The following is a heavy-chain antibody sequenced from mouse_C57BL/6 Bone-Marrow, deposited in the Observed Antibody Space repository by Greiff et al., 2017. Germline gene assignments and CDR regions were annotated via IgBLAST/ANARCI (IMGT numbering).Heavy chain of an antibody. V-gene: IGHV5-4*03. CDR3: ARGPGTGNYFDY. D-gene: IGHD3-3*01. J-gene: IGHJ2*01. CDR1: GFTFSSYA. Sequence: EVKLMESGGGLVKPGGSLKLSCAASGFTFSSYAMSWVRQTPEKRLEWVATISDGGSYTYYPDNVKGRFTISRDNAKNNLYLQMSHLKSEDTAMYYCARGPGTGNYFDYWGQGTTLTVSS. CDR2: ISDGGSYT.